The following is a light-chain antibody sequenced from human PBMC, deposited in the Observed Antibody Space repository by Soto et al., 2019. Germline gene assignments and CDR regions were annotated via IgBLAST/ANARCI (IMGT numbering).Light chain of an antibody. Sequence: EIVLTQSPASLSLSPGERATLSCRASQNVSSYLAWYQQKPGQAPRLLIYDASNRAIGIPARFSGSGSGTDFTLTISSLQPEDFAVYFCQQRSNWPRLTFGGGTRVEI. V-gene: IGKV3-11*01. CDR1: QNVSSY. J-gene: IGKJ4*01. CDR3: QQRSNWPRLT. CDR2: DAS.